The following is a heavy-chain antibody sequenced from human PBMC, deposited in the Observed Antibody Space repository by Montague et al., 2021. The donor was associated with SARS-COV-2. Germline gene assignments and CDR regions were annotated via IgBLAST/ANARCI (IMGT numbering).Heavy chain of an antibody. CDR3: VVVVPAMRPRSDY. CDR1: GGSFSVYY. J-gene: IGHJ4*02. CDR2: INHSGST. V-gene: IGHV4-34*01. Sequence: SETLSLTCAVYGGSFSVYYWSWIRQPPGKGLEWIGEINHSGSTNYNPSLKSRVTISSDTSKNQFSLKLNSETAADTAAYFCVVVVPAMRPRSDYWGQGTLVTVSS. D-gene: IGHD2-21*02.